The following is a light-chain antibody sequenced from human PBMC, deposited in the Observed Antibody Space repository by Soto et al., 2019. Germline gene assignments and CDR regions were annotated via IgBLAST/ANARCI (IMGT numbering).Light chain of an antibody. V-gene: IGKV1-39*01. CDR3: QQSYSTPPLT. CDR1: QSISSY. J-gene: IGKJ1*01. CDR2: AAS. Sequence: DIQMTQSPSSLSASVGDRVTITCRASQSISSYLNWYQQKPGKAPKLLIYAASSSQSGVPSRFSGSGSGTDFTLTISSLQPEDFATYYCQQSYSTPPLTFGQGTKVEIK.